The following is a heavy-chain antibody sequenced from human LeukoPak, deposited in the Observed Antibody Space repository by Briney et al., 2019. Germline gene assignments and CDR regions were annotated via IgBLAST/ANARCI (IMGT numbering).Heavy chain of an antibody. CDR3: AKDHSGSYSTFDY. J-gene: IGHJ4*02. Sequence: GGSLRLSCAASGFTFSSYAMSWVRQAPGKGLEWVSAISGSGGSTYYADSVKGRFTISRDNSKNTLYLQMNSLRAEDTAAYHCAKDHSGSYSTFDYWGQGTLVTVSS. CDR1: GFTFSSYA. D-gene: IGHD1-26*01. CDR2: ISGSGGST. V-gene: IGHV3-23*01.